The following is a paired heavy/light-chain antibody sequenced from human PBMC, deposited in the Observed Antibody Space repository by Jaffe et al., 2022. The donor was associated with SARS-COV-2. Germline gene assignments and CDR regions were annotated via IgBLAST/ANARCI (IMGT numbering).Heavy chain of an antibody. CDR3: ARNGGGLHF. D-gene: IGHD3-16*01. J-gene: IGHJ4*02. CDR1: GYTFTSYE. V-gene: IGHV1-3*04. CDR2: VTTANGNT. Sequence: QVQLVQSGTEVKKPGASVKVSCTASGYTFTSYEIIWVRQAPGQGLVWMGWVTTANGNTKCSQEFQGRLTFTTDTSANTAYMELSSLRPEDTAVYYCARNGGGLHFWGQGTLVTVSS.
Light chain of an antibody. Sequence: QSALTQPRSVSGSPGQSVTISCTGTSSDIGGYDFVSWYQQHPGKAPKVMIYDVNKRPSGVPDRFSGSKSGNTGSLTISGLQAEDEAEYYCCSYAGSNTLVFGGGTKLTVL. J-gene: IGLJ2*01. CDR2: DVN. CDR3: CSYAGSNTLV. CDR1: SSDIGGYDF. V-gene: IGLV2-11*01.